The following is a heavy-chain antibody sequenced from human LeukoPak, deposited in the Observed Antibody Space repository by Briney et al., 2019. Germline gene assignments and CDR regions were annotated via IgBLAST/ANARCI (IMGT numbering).Heavy chain of an antibody. J-gene: IGHJ6*02. D-gene: IGHD3-3*01. CDR2: INHSGST. Sequence: MASETLSLTCAVYGGSFSGYYWSWIRQPPGKGLEWIGEINHSGSTNYNPSLKSRVTISVDTSKNQFSLKLSSVTAADTAVYYCARGRYGDFWSGYYESYYYGMDVWGQGTTVTVSS. V-gene: IGHV4-34*01. CDR3: ARGRYGDFWSGYYESYYYGMDV. CDR1: GGSFSGYY.